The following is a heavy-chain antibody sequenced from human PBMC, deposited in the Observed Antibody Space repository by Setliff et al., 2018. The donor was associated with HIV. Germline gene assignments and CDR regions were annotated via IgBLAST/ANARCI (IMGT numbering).Heavy chain of an antibody. J-gene: IGHJ3*02. CDR3: ARVSSFNKIIREAFDI. CDR1: GYTFTGYF. V-gene: IGHV1-2*06. CDR2: INPNRGDT. D-gene: IGHD3-10*01. Sequence: ASVKVSCKASGYTFTGYFIHWVRQAPGQGLEWLGQINPNRGDTKSHHKFADRLIMSRDTSLTTVYMELTSLRSDDTAVYYCARVSSFNKIIREAFDIWGQGTLVTVSS.